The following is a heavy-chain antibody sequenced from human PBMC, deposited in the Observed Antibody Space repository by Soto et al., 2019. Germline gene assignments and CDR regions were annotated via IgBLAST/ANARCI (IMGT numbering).Heavy chain of an antibody. V-gene: IGHV1-69*02. Sequence: QVPLVQSGAEVKKPGSSVKVSCKASGGTFSSYTISWVRQAPGQGLEWMGRIIPILGIANYAQKFQGRVTITADKSTSTAYMELSSLRSEDTAVYYCARQGVNSYFDYWGQGTLVTVSS. CDR3: ARQGVNSYFDY. J-gene: IGHJ4*02. CDR1: GGTFSSYT. CDR2: IIPILGIA. D-gene: IGHD1-26*01.